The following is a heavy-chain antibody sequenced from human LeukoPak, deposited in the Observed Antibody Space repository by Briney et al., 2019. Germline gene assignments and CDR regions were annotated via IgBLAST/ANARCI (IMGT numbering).Heavy chain of an antibody. Sequence: GGSLRLSCAASGFIFGSYWMSWVRQVPGKGLEWVANIKQDGSETYYVDSVEGRFTISRDNAKNSLFLQMHSLRADDTALYYCARGVTSAWYLRYYFEYWGQGILVTVSS. CDR2: IKQDGSET. D-gene: IGHD6-13*01. CDR1: GFIFGSYW. J-gene: IGHJ4*02. V-gene: IGHV3-7*03. CDR3: ARGVTSAWYLRYYFEY.